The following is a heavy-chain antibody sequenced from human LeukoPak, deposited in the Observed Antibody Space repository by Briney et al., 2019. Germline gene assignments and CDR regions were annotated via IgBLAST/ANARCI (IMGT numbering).Heavy chain of an antibody. CDR3: ARSYKAYNWFDP. Sequence: ASVTVSCKASGYTFTGYYMHWVRQAPGQGLEWMGWINPNSGGTNYAQKFQGWVTMTRDTSISTAYMELSRLRSDDTAVYYCARSYKAYNWFDPWGQGTLVTVSS. J-gene: IGHJ5*02. CDR2: INPNSGGT. CDR1: GYTFTGYY. D-gene: IGHD1-14*01. V-gene: IGHV1-2*04.